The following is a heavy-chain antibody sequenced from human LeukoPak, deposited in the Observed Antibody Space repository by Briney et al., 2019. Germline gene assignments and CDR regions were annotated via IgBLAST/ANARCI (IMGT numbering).Heavy chain of an antibody. D-gene: IGHD3-3*01. Sequence: SVKVSCKASGGTFSSYAISWVRQAPGQGLEWMGGIIPIFGTANYAQKFQGRVTITADESTSTAYMELSSLRSEDTAVYYCARGSGTRDFWSGYQTVYYYGMDVWGQGTTVTVSS. V-gene: IGHV1-69*13. CDR2: IIPIFGTA. CDR1: GGTFSSYA. CDR3: ARGSGTRDFWSGYQTVYYYGMDV. J-gene: IGHJ6*02.